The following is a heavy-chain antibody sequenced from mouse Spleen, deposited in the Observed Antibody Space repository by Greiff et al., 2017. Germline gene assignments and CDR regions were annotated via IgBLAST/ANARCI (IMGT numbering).Heavy chain of an antibody. CDR2: IWSGGST. CDR3: ARNTVVAEGYAMDY. CDR1: GFSLTSYG. J-gene: IGHJ4*01. Sequence: ESGPGLVQPSQSLSITCTVSGFSLTSYGVHWVRQSPGKGLEWLGVIWSGGSTDYNAAFISRLSISKDNSKSQVFFKMNSLQADDTAIYYCARNTVVAEGYAMDYWGQGTSVTVSS. V-gene: IGHV2-2*01. D-gene: IGHD1-1*01.